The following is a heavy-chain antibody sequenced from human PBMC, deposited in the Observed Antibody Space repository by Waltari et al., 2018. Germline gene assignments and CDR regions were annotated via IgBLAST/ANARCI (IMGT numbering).Heavy chain of an antibody. V-gene: IGHV1-69-2*01. CDR2: VEPEDGET. D-gene: IGHD3-10*01. J-gene: IGHJ3*01. CDR1: GYRFTDYY. Sequence: EVQLLQSGTELKKPGSTVKISCQVSGYRFTDYYIHWVQQAPGKGPQWMGLVEPEDGETINAERFQGRVTRTADTSTETAFMELSSLTSDDTAVYYCVTALGDRSSASRPFDVWGLGTLITVSS. CDR3: VTALGDRSSASRPFDV.